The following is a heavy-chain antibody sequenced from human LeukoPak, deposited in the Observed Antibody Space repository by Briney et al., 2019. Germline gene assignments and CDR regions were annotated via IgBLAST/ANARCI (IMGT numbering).Heavy chain of an antibody. CDR1: GFTFSSYA. V-gene: IGHV3-21*01. D-gene: IGHD3-22*01. CDR2: ISSSSSYI. J-gene: IGHJ5*02. Sequence: GGSLRLSCAASGFTFSSYAMSWVRQAPGKGLEWVSSISSSSSYIYYADSVKGRFTISRDNAKNSLYLQMNSLRAEDTAVYYCARDPLYYYDSRANWFDPWGQGTLVTVSS. CDR3: ARDPLYYYDSRANWFDP.